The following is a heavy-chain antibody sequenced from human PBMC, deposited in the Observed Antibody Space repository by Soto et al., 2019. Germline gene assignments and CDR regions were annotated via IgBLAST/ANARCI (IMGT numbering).Heavy chain of an antibody. V-gene: IGHV1-69*01. Sequence: GAPVQVSWEACRGGFNSFSMRWGQQAPGQGLEWMGGIIPIFGTANYAQKFQGRVTITADESTSTAYMELSSLRSEDTAVYYCARRDYGDYDDYWGQGTLVPVSS. CDR2: IIPIFGTA. D-gene: IGHD4-17*01. J-gene: IGHJ4*02. CDR1: RGGFNSFS. CDR3: ARRDYGDYDDY.